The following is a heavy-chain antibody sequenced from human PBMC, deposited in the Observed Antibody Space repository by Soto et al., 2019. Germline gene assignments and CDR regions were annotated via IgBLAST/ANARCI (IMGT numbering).Heavy chain of an antibody. Sequence: QVQLQESGPGLVKPSQTLSLTCTVSGGSISSGGYYWSWIRQHPGKGLEWIGYIYYSGSTYYNTSLKRRLTISVDTSKNQFSLKLSSVTAADTAVYYCAREKYQDWFDPWGQGTLVTVSS. CDR2: IYYSGST. V-gene: IGHV4-31*03. D-gene: IGHD2-2*01. CDR1: GGSISSGGYY. CDR3: AREKYQDWFDP. J-gene: IGHJ5*02.